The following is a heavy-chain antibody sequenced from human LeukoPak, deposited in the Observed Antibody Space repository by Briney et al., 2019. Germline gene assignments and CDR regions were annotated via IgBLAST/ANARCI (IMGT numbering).Heavy chain of an antibody. D-gene: IGHD3-10*01. Sequence: ASVKVSCKTSGYSFTDYAITWVRQVRGQGLQWVGWISASNGNTDYAQSFRGRATMTTDTSTSTTYLELTSLTSDDTAIYYCASCKTAYGSGSYIPWYYYGMDVWGQGTTVTVSS. CDR2: ISASNGNT. V-gene: IGHV1-18*01. CDR1: GYSFTDYA. J-gene: IGHJ6*02. CDR3: ASCKTAYGSGSYIPWYYYGMDV.